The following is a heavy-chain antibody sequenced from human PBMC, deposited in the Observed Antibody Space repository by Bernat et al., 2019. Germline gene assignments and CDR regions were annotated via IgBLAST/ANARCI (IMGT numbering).Heavy chain of an antibody. CDR2: IGGSGGDT. J-gene: IGHJ4*02. CDR1: GFTFSSYA. V-gene: IGHV3-23*01. D-gene: IGHD6-13*01. Sequence: EVQVLDSGGGLVQPGGSLRLSCAASGFTFSSYAMTWVRQAPGKGLEWVSSIGGSGGDTYYADSVKGRFTISRDNSKNTLYLQLNSLRAEDTALYYCAKSFSSNTWPYDYWGQGTLVTVSS. CDR3: AKSFSSNTWPYDY.